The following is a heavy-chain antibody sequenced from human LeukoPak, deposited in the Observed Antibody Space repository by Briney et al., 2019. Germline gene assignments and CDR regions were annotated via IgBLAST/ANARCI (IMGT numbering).Heavy chain of an antibody. V-gene: IGHV4-39*01. CDR1: GGSISSSSYS. D-gene: IGHD1-26*01. CDR2: IYYSGST. CDR3: ARQAAYSGSSLDFDY. Sequence: SETLSLTCTVSGGSISSSSYSWGWIRQPPGKGLEWIGSIYYSGSTYYNPSLKSRVTISVDTSKNQFSLKLSSVTAADTAVYYCARQAAYSGSSLDFDYWGQGILVTVSS. J-gene: IGHJ4*02.